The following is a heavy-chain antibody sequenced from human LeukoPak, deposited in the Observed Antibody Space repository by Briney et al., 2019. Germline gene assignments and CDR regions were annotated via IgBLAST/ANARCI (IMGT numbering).Heavy chain of an antibody. V-gene: IGHV3-74*01. D-gene: IGHD5-24*01. Sequence: GGSLRLSCAASGFTFSSYWMHWVRQAPGKGLVWVSRIDSDGSTTSYADSVKGRFTISRDNAKNTLYLQVNSLRSEDTAVYYCARSGRDGYNWDAFDIWGQGTMVTISS. J-gene: IGHJ3*02. CDR1: GFTFSSYW. CDR3: ARSGRDGYNWDAFDI. CDR2: IDSDGSTT.